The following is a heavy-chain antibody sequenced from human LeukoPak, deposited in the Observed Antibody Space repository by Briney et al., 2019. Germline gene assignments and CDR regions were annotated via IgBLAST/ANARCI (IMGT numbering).Heavy chain of an antibody. CDR1: GGSISSYY. V-gene: IGHV4-4*07. CDR3: ARYEAVAGVFDF. J-gene: IGHJ4*02. Sequence: SETLSLTCTVSGGSISSYYWSWIRQPAGKGLGWIGRIYTSGSTNYNPSLKSRVTISVDTSKNQFSLKLSSVTAADTALYYCARYEAVAGVFDFWGQGTLVTVSS. D-gene: IGHD6-19*01. CDR2: IYTSGST.